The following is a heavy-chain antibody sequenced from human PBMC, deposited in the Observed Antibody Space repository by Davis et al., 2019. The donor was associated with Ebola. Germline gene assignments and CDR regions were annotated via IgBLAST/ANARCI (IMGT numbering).Heavy chain of an antibody. CDR3: AKDHYLASGSDLLYYYSGMDV. J-gene: IGHJ6*02. D-gene: IGHD5-12*01. CDR1: GFTFSDYS. CDR2: ISDWSAYM. Sequence: GESLKISCAASGFTFSDYSMSWVRQAPGKGLEWVSSISDWSAYMSYADSVKGRFTISRDNSKNALYLQMNSLRAEDTAVYYCAKDHYLASGSDLLYYYSGMDVWGQGTAVTVSS. V-gene: IGHV3-21*01.